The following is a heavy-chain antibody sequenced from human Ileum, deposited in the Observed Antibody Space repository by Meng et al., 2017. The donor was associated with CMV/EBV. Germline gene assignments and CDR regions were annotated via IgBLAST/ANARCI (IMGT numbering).Heavy chain of an antibody. CDR2: ISVHHGNT. D-gene: IGHD7-27*01. Sequence: QGDLVQSGTEVKKPGASVKVYCKNSGYTLTNHNLAWVPQAPGQGLEWMGWISVHHGNTDYAQKYQDRVTMPRDTSTNKAYMELRSLTSDDTAMYYCARDNWGYDYWGQGTLVTVSS. CDR1: GYTLTNHN. CDR3: ARDNWGYDY. V-gene: IGHV1-18*01. J-gene: IGHJ4*02.